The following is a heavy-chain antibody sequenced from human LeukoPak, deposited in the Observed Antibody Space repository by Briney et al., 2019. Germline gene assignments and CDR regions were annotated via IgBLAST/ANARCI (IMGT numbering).Heavy chain of an antibody. V-gene: IGHV4-31*03. CDR3: ARERYGDRRYYFDY. CDR1: GGSISSGGYY. J-gene: IGHJ4*02. Sequence: SETLSLTYTVSGGSISSGGYYWSWIRQHPGKGLEWIGYIYYSGSTYYNPSLKSRVTVSVDTSKNQFSLKLSSVTAADTAVYCCARERYGDRRYYFDYWGQGTLVTVSS. D-gene: IGHD4-17*01. CDR2: IYYSGST.